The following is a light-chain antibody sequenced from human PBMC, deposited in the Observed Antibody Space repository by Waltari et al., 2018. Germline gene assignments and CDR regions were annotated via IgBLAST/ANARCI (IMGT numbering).Light chain of an antibody. Sequence: PSSLSASVGDRVTITCRASQSVKNNLAWYQQAPGKAPKVLIHKASRLESGAPSRFSGSGYGTEFTLTISSLQPDDFATYYCQEYDSLPVTFGGGTKVEI. CDR2: KAS. CDR3: QEYDSLPVT. CDR1: QSVKNN. J-gene: IGKJ4*01. V-gene: IGKV1-5*03.